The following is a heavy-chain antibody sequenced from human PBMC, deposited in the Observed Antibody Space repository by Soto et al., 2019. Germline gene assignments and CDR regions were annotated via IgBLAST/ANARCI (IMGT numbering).Heavy chain of an antibody. D-gene: IGHD3-10*01. CDR3: ARDDSERPATY. CDR1: GGSISSGGYY. V-gene: IGHV4-31*03. CDR2: IYYSGST. J-gene: IGHJ4*02. Sequence: SETLSLTCTVSGGSISSGGYYWSWIRQHPGKGLEWIGYIYYSGSTYYNPSLKSRVTILGDTSKNQFSLKLNSVTAADTAVYYCARDDSERPATYWGQGILVTV.